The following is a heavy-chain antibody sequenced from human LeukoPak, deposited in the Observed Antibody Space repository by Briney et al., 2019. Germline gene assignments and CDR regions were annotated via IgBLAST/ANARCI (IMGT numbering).Heavy chain of an antibody. J-gene: IGHJ4*02. Sequence: PGGSLRLSCAASGFTFSSYSMHWVRQAPGKGLEWVAFIRYDGSNKYYADSVKGRFTISRDNSKNTLYLQMNSLRAEDTAVYYCAKASSSWYHNLDYWGQGTLVTVSS. CDR2: IRYDGSNK. D-gene: IGHD6-13*01. V-gene: IGHV3-30*02. CDR3: AKASSSWYHNLDY. CDR1: GFTFSSYS.